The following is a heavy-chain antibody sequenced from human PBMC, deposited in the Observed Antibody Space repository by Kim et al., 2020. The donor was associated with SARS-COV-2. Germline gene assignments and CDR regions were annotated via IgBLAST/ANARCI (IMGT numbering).Heavy chain of an antibody. D-gene: IGHD3-10*01. CDR3: AKDDGWFSRAFDI. V-gene: IGHV3-30*02. Sequence: YADSVKGRFTISRDNSKNTLYLQMNSLRAEDTAVYYCAKDDGWFSRAFDIWGQGTMVTVSS. J-gene: IGHJ3*02.